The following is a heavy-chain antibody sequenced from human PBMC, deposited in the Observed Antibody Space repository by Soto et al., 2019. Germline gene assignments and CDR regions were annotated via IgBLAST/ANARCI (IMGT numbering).Heavy chain of an antibody. CDR1: GYTFTSYD. CDR2: MNPNSGNT. Sequence: QVQLVQSWAEVKKPGASVKVSCKASGYTFTSYDINWVQQATGQGLEWMGWMNPNSGNTGYAQKFQGRVTMTRSNSVSPAYMELTGVRSEDTAVYYCARGHNYYDSSGYYGDWGQGTLVTVSS. J-gene: IGHJ4*02. D-gene: IGHD3-22*01. CDR3: ARGHNYYDSSGYYGD. V-gene: IGHV1-8*01.